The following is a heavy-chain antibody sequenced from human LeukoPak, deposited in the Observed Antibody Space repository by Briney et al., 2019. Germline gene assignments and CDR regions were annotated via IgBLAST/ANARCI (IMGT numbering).Heavy chain of an antibody. CDR3: ARDLEGQDY. V-gene: IGHV3-21*06. CDR2: ISSSSTYT. Sequence: GGSLRLSCTGSGFSLSIHQMVWVRQVAEKGLEWVSSISSSSTYTYYADSVKGRFTVSRDNAKNSLYLQMDSLRDEDTAVYYCARDLEGQDYWGQGSLVAVSS. J-gene: IGHJ4*02. CDR1: GFSLSIHQ.